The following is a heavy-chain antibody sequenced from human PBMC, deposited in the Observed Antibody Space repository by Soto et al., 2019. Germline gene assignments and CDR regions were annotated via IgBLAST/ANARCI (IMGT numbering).Heavy chain of an antibody. D-gene: IGHD3-22*01. CDR3: ARDQLYYNDISGRPLNAFDV. V-gene: IGHV1-46*01. J-gene: IGHJ3*01. CDR1: GYTFSSYY. Sequence: ASVKVSCKASGYTFSSYYLQWVRQAPGQGLEWMGIINPSGDHTSYEEKFHGRITMTSDTSTSTVYMELSSLRAEDTAVYYCARDQLYYNDISGRPLNAFDVWGQGTMVTVSS. CDR2: INPSGDHT.